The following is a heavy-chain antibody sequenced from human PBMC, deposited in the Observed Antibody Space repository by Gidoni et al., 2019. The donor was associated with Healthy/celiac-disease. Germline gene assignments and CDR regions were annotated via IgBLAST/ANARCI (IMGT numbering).Heavy chain of an antibody. J-gene: IGHJ3*02. D-gene: IGHD4-17*01. V-gene: IGHV3-15*01. CDR1: GFTFRNAW. CDR2: INSKTDGGTT. Sequence: EVQLVESGGGLVKPGGSLRLSCAASGFTFRNAWMSWVRQAPGKGLEWVGRINSKTDGGTTDYAAPVKGRFTISRDDSKNTLYLKMNSLKTEDTAVYYCTTDYGDYEISAFDIWGQGTMVTVSS. CDR3: TTDYGDYEISAFDI.